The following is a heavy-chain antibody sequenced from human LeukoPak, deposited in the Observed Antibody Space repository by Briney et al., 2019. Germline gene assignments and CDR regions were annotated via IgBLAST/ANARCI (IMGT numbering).Heavy chain of an antibody. J-gene: IGHJ3*02. CDR1: GGTFSGYA. D-gene: IGHD3-22*01. CDR3: ARVLDYYDSSGYYYAGAFDI. Sequence: SVKVSCKASGGTFSGYAISWVRQAPGQGLEWMGGIIPIFGTANYAQKFQGRVTITADESTSTAYMELSSLRSEDTAVYYCARVLDYYDSSGYYYAGAFDIWGQGTMVTVSS. V-gene: IGHV1-69*13. CDR2: IIPIFGTA.